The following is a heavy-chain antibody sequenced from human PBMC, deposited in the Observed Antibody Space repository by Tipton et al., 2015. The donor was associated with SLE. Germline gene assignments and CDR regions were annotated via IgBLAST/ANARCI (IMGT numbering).Heavy chain of an antibody. J-gene: IGHJ6*04. V-gene: IGHV1-2*06. CDR3: ARDLIGETLQGRDV. Sequence: QSGAEVKKPGASVKVSCKASGYTFTGYYMHWVRQAPGQGLEWMGRINPNSGGTNYAQKFQGRVTMTRDTSISTAYMELSRLRSEHAAVYYGARDLIGETLQGRDVGAKGPPVPVPS. D-gene: IGHD3-10*01. CDR1: GYTFTGYY. CDR2: INPNSGGT.